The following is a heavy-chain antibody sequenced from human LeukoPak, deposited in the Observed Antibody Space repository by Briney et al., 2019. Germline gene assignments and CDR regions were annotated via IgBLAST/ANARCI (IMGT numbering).Heavy chain of an antibody. Sequence: SETLSLTCTVSGGSISSYYWSWIRQPAGKGLEWIGRIYTSGSTNYNPSLKSRVTISVDKSKNQFSLKLSSVTAADTAVYYCARSHKAMAGEGLFDYWGQGTLVTVSS. CDR1: GGSISSYY. V-gene: IGHV4-4*07. D-gene: IGHD5-18*01. J-gene: IGHJ4*02. CDR2: IYTSGST. CDR3: ARSHKAMAGEGLFDY.